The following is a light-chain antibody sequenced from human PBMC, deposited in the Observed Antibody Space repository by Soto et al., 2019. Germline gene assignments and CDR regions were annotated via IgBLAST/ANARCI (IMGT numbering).Light chain of an antibody. CDR2: DAS. CDR3: QHRSNWLFT. V-gene: IGKV3-11*01. Sequence: EIVLTQSPATLSLSPGERATLSCRASQSVSSYLAWYQQKPGQAPRLLIYDASNRATGIPARFSGSGSATDFTLTISRLEPEDFAVYYCQHRSNWLFTFGPGTKVDIK. J-gene: IGKJ3*01. CDR1: QSVSSY.